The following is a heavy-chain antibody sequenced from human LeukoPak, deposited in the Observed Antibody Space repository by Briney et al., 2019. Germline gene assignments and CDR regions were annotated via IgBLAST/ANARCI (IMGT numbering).Heavy chain of an antibody. CDR2: IYYSGST. V-gene: IGHV4-39*01. CDR3: VRVRRDGYNYVDY. D-gene: IGHD5-24*01. CDR1: GGSISSNYF. Sequence: SETLSLTCTVSGGSISSNYFWGWIRQPPGKGLEWIGSIYYSGSTYYNPSLKSRVTISEDTSKSQISLKLSSVTAADTAVCYCVRVRRDGYNYVDYWGQGTLVTVSS. J-gene: IGHJ4*02.